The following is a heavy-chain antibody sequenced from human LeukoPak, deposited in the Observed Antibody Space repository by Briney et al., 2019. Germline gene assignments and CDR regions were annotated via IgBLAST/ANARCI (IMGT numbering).Heavy chain of an antibody. Sequence: PSETLSLTCTVSGGSISSSSYYWGWIRQPPGKGLEWIGSIYYSGSTNYNPSLKSRVTISVDTSKNQFSLKLSSVTAADTAVYYCARITYYGDYGDAFDIWGQGTMVTVSS. D-gene: IGHD4-17*01. CDR3: ARITYYGDYGDAFDI. J-gene: IGHJ3*02. CDR2: IYYSGST. V-gene: IGHV4-39*07. CDR1: GGSISSSSYY.